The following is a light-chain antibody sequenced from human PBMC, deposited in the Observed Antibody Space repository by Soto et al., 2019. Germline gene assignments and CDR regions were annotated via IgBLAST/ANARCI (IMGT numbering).Light chain of an antibody. CDR2: RNS. V-gene: IGLV1-40*01. J-gene: IGLJ1*01. Sequence: QPVLTQPPSVSGAPGQRVTISCTGSSSNIGAGYGVHWYQQLPGSAPKLLIYRNSNRPSGVPDRFSGAMSGTSASLAITGLQAEDEADYYCQSYDSSLSAYVFGTGTKLTVL. CDR1: SSNIGAGYG. CDR3: QSYDSSLSAYV.